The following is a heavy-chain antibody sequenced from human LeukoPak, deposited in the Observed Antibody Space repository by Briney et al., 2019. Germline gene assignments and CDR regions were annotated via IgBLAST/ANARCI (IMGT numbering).Heavy chain of an antibody. Sequence: SETLFLTCTVSGGSISSSSYYWGWIRQPPGKGLEWIGSIYYSGSTYYNPSLKSRDTISVDTSKNQFSLKLSSVTAADTAVYYCARRGRQWLVYYFDYWGQGTLVTVSS. CDR3: ARRGRQWLVYYFDY. CDR2: IYYSGST. V-gene: IGHV4-39*01. CDR1: GGSISSSSYY. D-gene: IGHD6-19*01. J-gene: IGHJ4*02.